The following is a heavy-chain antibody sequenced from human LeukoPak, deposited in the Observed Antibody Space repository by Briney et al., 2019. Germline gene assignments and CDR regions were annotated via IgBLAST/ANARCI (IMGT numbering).Heavy chain of an antibody. V-gene: IGHV3-23*01. Sequence: GGSLRLSCAASGFTFSSYSMNWVRQAPGKGLEWVSAISGSGGSTYYADSVKGRFTISRDNSKNTLYLQMNSLRAEDTAVYYCANLGIAVANWFDPWGQGTLVTVSS. J-gene: IGHJ5*02. CDR1: GFTFSSYS. D-gene: IGHD6-19*01. CDR3: ANLGIAVANWFDP. CDR2: ISGSGGST.